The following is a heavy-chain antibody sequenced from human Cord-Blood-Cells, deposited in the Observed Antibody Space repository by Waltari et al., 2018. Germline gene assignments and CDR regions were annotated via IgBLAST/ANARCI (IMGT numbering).Heavy chain of an antibody. CDR3: ARDTPRSSWYAFDI. J-gene: IGHJ3*02. V-gene: IGHV4-59*11. Sequence: QVQLQESGPGLVKPSETLSLTCTVSGGSISSHYWSWIRQPPGKGLEWIGYIYYSGGPTSNPSLKSRVTISVDTSKNQFSLKLSSVTAADTAVYYCARDTPRSSWYAFDIWGQGTMVTVSS. D-gene: IGHD6-13*01. CDR2: IYYSGGP. CDR1: GGSISSHY.